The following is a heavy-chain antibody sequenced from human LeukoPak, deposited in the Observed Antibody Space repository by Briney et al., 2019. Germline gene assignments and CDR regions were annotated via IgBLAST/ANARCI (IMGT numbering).Heavy chain of an antibody. CDR2: IYYSGNT. CDR3: ARADSSRIFQH. V-gene: IGHV4-59*12. J-gene: IGHJ1*01. CDR1: GGSISSYY. Sequence: KASETLSLTCTVAGGSISSYYWSWIRQPPGKGLEWIGYIYYSGNTNYNPSLKSRVTISVDTSKNQFSLKLSSVTAADTAVYYCARADSSRIFQHWGQGTLVTVSS. D-gene: IGHD3-22*01.